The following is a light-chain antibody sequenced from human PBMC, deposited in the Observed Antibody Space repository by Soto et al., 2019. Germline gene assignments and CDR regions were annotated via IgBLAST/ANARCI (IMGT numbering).Light chain of an antibody. CDR3: CSYAGRSSYV. Sequence: QSVLTQPRSVSGSPGQSVTISCTGTSSDIGGYNYVSWYQQHPGKAPKLMIYTVTKRPSGVPDRFSGSKSDNTASLTISGLQADDEADYYCCSYAGRSSYVFGTGNKVTVL. J-gene: IGLJ1*01. CDR1: SSDIGGYNY. CDR2: TVT. V-gene: IGLV2-11*01.